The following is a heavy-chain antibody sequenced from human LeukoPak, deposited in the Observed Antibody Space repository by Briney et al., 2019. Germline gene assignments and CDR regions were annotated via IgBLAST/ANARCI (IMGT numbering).Heavy chain of an antibody. V-gene: IGHV3-48*04. CDR3: ARMVAGYDY. CDR2: ISSSSSTI. CDR1: GFTFSSYS. D-gene: IGHD6-19*01. Sequence: GGSLRLSCAASGFTFSSYSMNWVRQAPGKGLEWVSYISSSSSTIYYADSVKGRFTISRDNAKNSLYLQMNSLRAEDTAVYYCARMVAGYDYWGQGTLVTVSS. J-gene: IGHJ4*02.